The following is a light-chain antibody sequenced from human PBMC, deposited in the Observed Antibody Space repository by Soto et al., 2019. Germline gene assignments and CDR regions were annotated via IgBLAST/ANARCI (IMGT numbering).Light chain of an antibody. CDR1: QSVSSNY. CDR2: GVS. Sequence: EIVLTQSPGTLSLSPGERATLSCRASQSVSSNYLAWFQQSTRQPPRLIIYGVSTSATGTPDRFSASGSGTNFTLTINRLEREDFAVYYCQQYGGSSWTFGQGTKVEIK. J-gene: IGKJ1*01. CDR3: QQYGGSSWT. V-gene: IGKV3-20*01.